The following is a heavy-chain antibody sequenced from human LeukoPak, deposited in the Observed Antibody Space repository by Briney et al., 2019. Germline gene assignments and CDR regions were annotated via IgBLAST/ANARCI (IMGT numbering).Heavy chain of an antibody. V-gene: IGHV4-59*01. J-gene: IGHJ4*02. Sequence: SSETLSLTCTVSGGSISSYYWSWIRQPPGKGLEWIGYIYYSGSTNYNPSLKSRVTISVDTSKNQFSLKLSSVTAADTAVYYCARDEAAMVPFFDYWGQGTVVTVSS. CDR3: ARDEAAMVPFFDY. CDR2: IYYSGST. D-gene: IGHD3-10*01. CDR1: GGSISSYY.